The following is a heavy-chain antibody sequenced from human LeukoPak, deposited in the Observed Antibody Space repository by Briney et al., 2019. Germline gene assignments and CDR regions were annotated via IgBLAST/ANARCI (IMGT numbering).Heavy chain of an antibody. Sequence: PGGSLRLSCAASGFTVSSNYMSWVRQAPGKGLEWVSSISSSSSYIYYADSVKGRFTISRDNAKNSLYLQMNSLRAEDTAVYYCARDPEYYYDSRGGGDYWGQGTLVTVSS. CDR1: GFTVSSNY. J-gene: IGHJ4*02. V-gene: IGHV3-21*01. CDR2: ISSSSSYI. CDR3: ARDPEYYYDSRGGGDY. D-gene: IGHD3-22*01.